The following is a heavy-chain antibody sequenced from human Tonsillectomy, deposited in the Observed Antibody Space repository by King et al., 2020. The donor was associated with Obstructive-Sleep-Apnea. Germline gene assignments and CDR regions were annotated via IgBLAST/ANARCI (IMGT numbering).Heavy chain of an antibody. J-gene: IGHJ5*02. CDR3: ARMEPLRAGAGTRFDP. V-gene: IGHV4-59*01. Sequence: VPLQESGPGLVKPSETLSLTCTVSGVSISTYYWSWIRQPPGKGLEWIGYIYYSGSTNYNPSLKSRVTISVDTSKNQLSLKLSSVTAADTAVYYCARMEPLRAGAGTRFDPWGQGTLVTVSS. CDR1: GVSISTYY. CDR2: IYYSGST. D-gene: IGHD6-19*01.